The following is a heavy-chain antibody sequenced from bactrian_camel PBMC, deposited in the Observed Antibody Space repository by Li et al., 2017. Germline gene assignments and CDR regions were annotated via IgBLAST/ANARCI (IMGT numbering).Heavy chain of an antibody. V-gene: IGHV3S1*01. D-gene: IGHD2*01. CDR1: GVTVNGKC. CDR2: ILASGSGA. Sequence: HVQLVESGGGSVQTGGSLRLSCEASGVTVNGKCMGWFRQAPGKEVEWVATILASGSGAHYPDSVKGRFTISQDIAKNTLYLQMNSLKPEDTATYYCAGRQYCYKAVYDYYGQGTQVTVS. CDR3: AGRQYCYKAVYDY. J-gene: IGHJ4*01.